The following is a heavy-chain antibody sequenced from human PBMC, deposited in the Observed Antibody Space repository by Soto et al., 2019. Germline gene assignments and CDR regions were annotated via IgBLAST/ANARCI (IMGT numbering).Heavy chain of an antibody. CDR3: ATVIAAAGRLNWFDP. CDR1: GYTLTELS. D-gene: IGHD6-13*01. V-gene: IGHV1-24*01. J-gene: IGHJ5*02. CDR2: FDPEDGET. Sequence: ASVKVSCKVSGYTLTELSMHWVRQAPGKGLEWMGGFDPEDGETIYAQKFQGRVTMTEDTSTDTAYMELGSLRSEDTAVYYCATVIAAAGRLNWFDPWGQGTLVTVSS.